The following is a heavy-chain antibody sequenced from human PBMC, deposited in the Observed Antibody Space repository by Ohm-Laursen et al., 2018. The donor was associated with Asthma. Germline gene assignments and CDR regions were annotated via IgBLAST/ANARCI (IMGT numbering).Heavy chain of an antibody. CDR2: IYYSGST. D-gene: IGHD1-26*01. CDR1: GGSISSGGYY. J-gene: IGHJ3*02. Sequence: TLSLTWPVSGGSISSGGYYWSWIRQHPGKGLGWIGYIYYSGSTYYNPSLKSRVTISVDTSKNQFSLKLSSVTAADTAVYYCARDSPFPPSGVDAFDIWGQGTMVTVSS. V-gene: IGHV4-31*02. CDR3: ARDSPFPPSGVDAFDI.